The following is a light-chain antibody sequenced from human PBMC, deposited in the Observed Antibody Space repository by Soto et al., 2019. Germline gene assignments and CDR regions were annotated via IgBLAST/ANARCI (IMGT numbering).Light chain of an antibody. CDR2: VNSDGSH. CDR3: QTWGTGIHVV. CDR1: SGHSSYA. V-gene: IGLV4-69*01. J-gene: IGLJ2*01. Sequence: VLTQSPSASASLGASVKLTCTLSSGHSSYAIAWHQQQPEKGPRYLMKVNSDGSHSKGDGIPDRFSGSTSGAERHLTISSLQSEDEADYYCQTWGTGIHVVFGGGTKLTVL.